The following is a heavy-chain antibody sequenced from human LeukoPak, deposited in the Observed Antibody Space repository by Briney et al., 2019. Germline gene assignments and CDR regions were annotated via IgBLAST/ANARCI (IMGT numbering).Heavy chain of an antibody. Sequence: KASEILSLTCAVYGGSFSGYYWSWIRQPPGKGLEWIGEINHSGSTNYNPSLKSRVTISVDTSKNQFSLKLSSVTAADTAVYYCARGHRVYCSGGSCYEFDYWGQGTLVTVS. CDR1: GGSFSGYY. CDR2: INHSGST. V-gene: IGHV4-34*01. J-gene: IGHJ4*02. CDR3: ARGHRVYCSGGSCYEFDY. D-gene: IGHD2-15*01.